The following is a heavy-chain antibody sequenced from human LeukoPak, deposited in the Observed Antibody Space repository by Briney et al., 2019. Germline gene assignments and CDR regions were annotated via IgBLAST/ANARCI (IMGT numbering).Heavy chain of an antibody. Sequence: GGSLRLSCAVSGFTFSSYWMIWFCQAPGKGLEWVAHINQDGSVKNYVDSVKGRFTISRDNANNFLYLQMNSLRAEDTAVYYCAKDLERHIVVVTASAVDYWGQGTLVTVSS. D-gene: IGHD2-21*02. CDR2: INQDGSVK. J-gene: IGHJ4*02. CDR1: GFTFSSYW. V-gene: IGHV3-7*01. CDR3: AKDLERHIVVVTASAVDY.